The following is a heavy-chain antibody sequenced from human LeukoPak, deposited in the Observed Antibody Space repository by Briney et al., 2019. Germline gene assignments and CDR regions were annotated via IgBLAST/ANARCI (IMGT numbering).Heavy chain of an antibody. CDR2: GKQDGIEK. D-gene: IGHD3-10*01. V-gene: IGHV3-7*01. CDR1: GFTFSNFW. Sequence: PGGSLRLSCAASGFTFSNFWMDWVRQVPGKKPEWVANGKQDGIEKYFLGSVKGRFAISRDNSKNLLYLQMTSLRVEDTAIYYRAREGMVRGVPDAFDLWGQGTMVTVSS. J-gene: IGHJ3*01. CDR3: AREGMVRGVPDAFDL.